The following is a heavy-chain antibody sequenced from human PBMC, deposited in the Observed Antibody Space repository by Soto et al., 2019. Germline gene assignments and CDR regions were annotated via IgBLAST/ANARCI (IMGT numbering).Heavy chain of an antibody. CDR3: AHKGPEDWPLDY. D-gene: IGHD3-9*01. CDR2: IYWDDSK. CDR1: GFSLSTSGVG. V-gene: IGHV2-5*02. J-gene: IGHJ4*02. Sequence: QITLKESGPTLVRPTQTLTLTCAFSGFSLSTSGVGVGWIRQPPGKALEWLAVIYWDDSKHYSPSLRSRLTITNDTSKNQVVLTMTNMDPMDTCTYYCAHKGPEDWPLDYWGQGTLVTVSS.